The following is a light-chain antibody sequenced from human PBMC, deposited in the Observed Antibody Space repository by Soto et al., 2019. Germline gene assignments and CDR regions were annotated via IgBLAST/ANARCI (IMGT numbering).Light chain of an antibody. CDR3: QAWDSSGGVV. CDR1: KLGDKY. J-gene: IGLJ2*01. V-gene: IGLV3-1*01. Sequence: SYELTQPPSVSVSPGQTASITCSGDKLGDKYACWYQQKPGQSPVLVIYQDSKRPSGIPERFSGSNSGNTATLTISGTQAMDEADYYCQAWDSSGGVVFGGGTKLTVL. CDR2: QDS.